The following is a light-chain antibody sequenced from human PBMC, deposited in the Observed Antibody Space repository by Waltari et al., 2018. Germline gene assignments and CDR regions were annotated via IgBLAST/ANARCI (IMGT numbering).Light chain of an antibody. J-gene: IGKJ3*01. Sequence: EIVMTQSPATLSVSPGERATLSCRASQSISSQLAWYQQKPGQAPRLLIYGASTRATGIPARFSGSGSGTEFTLTIGSLQSEDFAVYFCQQYHESPPITFGPGTKVDIK. CDR1: QSISSQ. CDR2: GAS. CDR3: QQYHESPPIT. V-gene: IGKV3-15*01.